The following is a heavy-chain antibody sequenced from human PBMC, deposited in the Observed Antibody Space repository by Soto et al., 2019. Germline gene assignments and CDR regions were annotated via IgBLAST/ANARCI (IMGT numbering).Heavy chain of an antibody. CDR1: GGTFSSYA. CDR3: ASLRLVYASYYYYYGMDV. CDR2: IIPIFGTA. Sequence: QVQLVQSGAEVKKPGSSVKVSCKASGGTFSSYAISWVRQAPGQGLEWMGGIIPIFGTANYAQKFQGRVTITADESTRTAYMELSSLRSEDTAVYYCASLRLVYASYYYYYGMDVRGQGTTVTVSS. J-gene: IGHJ6*02. D-gene: IGHD2-8*01. V-gene: IGHV1-69*01.